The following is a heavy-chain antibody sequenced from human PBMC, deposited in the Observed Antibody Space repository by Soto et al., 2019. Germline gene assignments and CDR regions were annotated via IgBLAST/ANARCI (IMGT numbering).Heavy chain of an antibody. CDR1: GFTFSDLY. V-gene: IGHV3-11*06. CDR3: ARYDSSGYYWPYYYYGMDV. J-gene: IGHJ6*02. CDR2: ISSSSSYI. Sequence: GRSLRLPCAASGFTFSDLYMSCIRQAPGKGLEWVSYISSSSSYIYYADSVKGRFTISRDNAKNSLYLQMNSLRAEDTAVYYCARYDSSGYYWPYYYYGMDVWGQGTTVTVSS. D-gene: IGHD3-22*01.